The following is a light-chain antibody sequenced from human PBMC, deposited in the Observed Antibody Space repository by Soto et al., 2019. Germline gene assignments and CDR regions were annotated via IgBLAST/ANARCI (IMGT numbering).Light chain of an antibody. Sequence: DIQMTQSPSTLSASVGDRVTITCRASQSISSWLAWYQQKPGKAPRLLISGASSLESGVPSSFSGSASGTEFTLTISSLQPDDFATYYCQQYNSYPCAFGQGTKVAVK. J-gene: IGKJ1*01. CDR3: QQYNSYPCA. CDR1: QSISSW. V-gene: IGKV1-5*01. CDR2: GAS.